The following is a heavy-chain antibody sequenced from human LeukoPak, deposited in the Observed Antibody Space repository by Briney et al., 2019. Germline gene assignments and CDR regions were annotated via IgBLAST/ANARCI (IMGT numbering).Heavy chain of an antibody. CDR3: AREIRGVIKNYFDY. V-gene: IGHV4-4*07. J-gene: IGHJ4*02. CDR2: IYTSGST. CDR1: GGSISSYY. D-gene: IGHD3-10*01. Sequence: SETLSLTCTVSGGSISSYYWSWIRQPAGKGLEWIGRIYTSGSTNYNPSLKSRVTISVDKSKNQLSLKLSSVTAADTAVYYCAREIRGVIKNYFDYWGQGTLVTVSS.